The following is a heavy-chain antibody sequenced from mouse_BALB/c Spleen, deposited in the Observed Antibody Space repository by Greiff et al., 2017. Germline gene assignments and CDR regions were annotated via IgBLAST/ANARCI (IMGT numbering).Heavy chain of an antibody. D-gene: IGHD2-1*01. V-gene: IGHV1-69*01. CDR1: GYTFTDYW. CDR2: IDTSDSYT. CDR3: ARSYGNYSYYYAMDY. J-gene: IGHJ4*01. Sequence: QVQLQQPGAELVMPGASVKMSCKASGYTFTDYWMHWVKQRPGQGLEWIGAIDTSDSYTSYNQKFKGKATLTVDESSSTAYMQLSSLTSEDSAVYYCARSYGNYSYYYAMDYWGQGTSVTVSS.